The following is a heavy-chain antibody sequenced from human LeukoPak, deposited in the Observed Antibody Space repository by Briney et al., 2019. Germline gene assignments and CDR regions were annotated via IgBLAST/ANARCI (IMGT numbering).Heavy chain of an antibody. CDR2: IIPILGIA. V-gene: IGHV1-69*04. Sequence: AASVKVSCKASGGTFSSYAISWVRQAPGQGLEWMGRIIPILGIANYAQKFQGRVTITADKSTSTAYMELSSLRSEDTAVYYCAREGPRPDYVVVVAASWFDPWGQGTLVTVSS. CDR1: GGTFSSYA. D-gene: IGHD2-15*01. J-gene: IGHJ5*02. CDR3: AREGPRPDYVVVVAASWFDP.